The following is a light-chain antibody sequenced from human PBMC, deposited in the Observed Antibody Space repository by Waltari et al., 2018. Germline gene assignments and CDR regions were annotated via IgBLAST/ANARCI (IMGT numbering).Light chain of an antibody. V-gene: IGKV1-39*01. CDR2: AAS. CDR3: QQCYSTPLT. J-gene: IGKJ4*01. CDR1: QSISNY. Sequence: DIQLTQYPSSLSASVGDRVTITCRASQSISNYLNWYQQKPGKAPKVVISAASSLQSGVPSRFSGSGSGTAFTLTISSLQPEDFATYYCQQCYSTPLTFGGGTKVE.